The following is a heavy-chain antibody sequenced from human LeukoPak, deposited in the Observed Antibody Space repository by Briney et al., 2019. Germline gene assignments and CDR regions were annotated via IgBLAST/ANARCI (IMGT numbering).Heavy chain of an antibody. CDR3: VKALTDDAFDI. V-gene: IGHV3-64D*06. CDR2: ISRNGDTT. Sequence: GGSLRLSCSASGFTSSTFPMHWVRQAPGKGLECFSAISRNGDTTYYADSVKGRFTISRDNSKNTLYLQMSSLRPEDTAVYYCVKALTDDAFDIWGQGTMVTVSS. CDR1: GFTSSTFP. J-gene: IGHJ3*02.